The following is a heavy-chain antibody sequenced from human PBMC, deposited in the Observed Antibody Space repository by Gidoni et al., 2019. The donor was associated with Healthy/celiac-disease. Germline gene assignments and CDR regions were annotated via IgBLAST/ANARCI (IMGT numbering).Heavy chain of an antibody. D-gene: IGHD3-9*01. Sequence: QVQLVESGGGVVQPGRSLRLPCAASGFTFSSYGMHWVRQAPGKGLEWVAVISYDGSNKYYADSVKGRFTISRDNSKNTLYLQMNSLRAEDTAVYYCARDDYDILTGPSQAFDIWGQGTMVTVSS. CDR2: ISYDGSNK. CDR3: ARDDYDILTGPSQAFDI. J-gene: IGHJ3*02. CDR1: GFTFSSYG. V-gene: IGHV3-30*03.